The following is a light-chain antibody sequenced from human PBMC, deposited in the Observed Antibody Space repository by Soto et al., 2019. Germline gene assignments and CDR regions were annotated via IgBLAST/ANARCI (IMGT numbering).Light chain of an antibody. CDR2: AAS. Sequence: DIQMTQSPSSLSASVGDRVTITCRASQSISSYLNWYQQKPGKAPKLLIYAASSLQSWVPSRFSDSGSGTDFTLTISSLQPEDFATYYCQQSYSTPLFTFGPGTKVDIK. V-gene: IGKV1-39*01. CDR1: QSISSY. J-gene: IGKJ3*01. CDR3: QQSYSTPLFT.